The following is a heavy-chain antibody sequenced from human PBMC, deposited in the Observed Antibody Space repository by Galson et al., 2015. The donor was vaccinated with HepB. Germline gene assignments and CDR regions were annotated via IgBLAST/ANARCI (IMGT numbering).Heavy chain of an antibody. CDR3: ARSPLRFLDWLPYYDYYYMDV. Sequence: SVKVSCKASGYTFTDYVVNWVRQAPGQGLEWMGWMNTNTGKPTYAPGFAGRFVFPLDTSVTTAYLQISSLETDDTAVYYCARSPLRFLDWLPYYDYYYMDVWGEGTTVTVSS. CDR2: MNTNTGKP. CDR1: GYTFTDYV. J-gene: IGHJ6*03. V-gene: IGHV7-4-1*02. D-gene: IGHD3-3*01.